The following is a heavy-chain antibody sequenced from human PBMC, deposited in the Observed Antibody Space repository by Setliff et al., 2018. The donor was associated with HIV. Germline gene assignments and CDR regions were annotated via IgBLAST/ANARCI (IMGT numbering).Heavy chain of an antibody. V-gene: IGHV4-59*08. CDR2: IYYSGNT. CDR1: GGSISSHY. J-gene: IGHJ4*02. D-gene: IGHD2-21*02. CDR3: ATFPTTVTALGSNY. Sequence: SETLSLTCTVSGGSISSHYWTWIRQPPSGGLEWIGYIYYSGNTKYNPSLKSRVTILVETSKNQFSLKLTSVTAADTAVYYCATFPTTVTALGSNYWGQGTLVTVSS.